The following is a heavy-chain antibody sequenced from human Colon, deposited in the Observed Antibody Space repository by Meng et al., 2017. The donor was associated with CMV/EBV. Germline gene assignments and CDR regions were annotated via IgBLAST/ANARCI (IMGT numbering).Heavy chain of an antibody. CDR2: ISTSGRDI. V-gene: IGHV3-48*03. J-gene: IGHJ1*01. CDR1: GFTFSMFSTYE. Sequence: GESLKISCSASGFTFSMFSTYEMNWVRQAPGKGLEWVSSISTSGRDIYYADSVKGRFTLSRDNAKNSLYLQMDSLRAEDTAVYYCVRHLEAGRNGYSEPFWGQGTLVTVSS. D-gene: IGHD5-18*01. CDR3: VRHLEAGRNGYSEPF.